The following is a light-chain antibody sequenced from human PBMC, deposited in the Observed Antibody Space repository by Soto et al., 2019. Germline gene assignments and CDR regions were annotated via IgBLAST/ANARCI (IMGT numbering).Light chain of an antibody. CDR1: QSVPSTY. Sequence: EIVLTQSPGTLSLSPGERATLSCRASQSVPSTYLAWYQQRPGQAPRLLIYGASTRAPGIPDRFSGSGSVTDFTLTVSGREPEDFVVYFCQQYGISPPFTFGPGTKVDIK. CDR2: GAS. CDR3: QQYGISPPFT. V-gene: IGKV3-20*01. J-gene: IGKJ3*01.